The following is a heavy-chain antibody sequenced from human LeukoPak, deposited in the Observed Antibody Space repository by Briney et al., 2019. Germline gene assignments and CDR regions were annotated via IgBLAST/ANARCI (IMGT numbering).Heavy chain of an antibody. D-gene: IGHD4-17*01. CDR3: ARVNYGDLYYFDY. J-gene: IGHJ4*02. CDR1: GFTFSSYS. Sequence: PGGSLRLSRAASGFTFSSYSMNWVRQAPGKGLEWVSSISSSSSYIYYADSVKGRFTISRDNAKNSLYLQMNSLRAEDTAVYYCARVNYGDLYYFDYWGQGTLVTVSS. CDR2: ISSSSSYI. V-gene: IGHV3-21*01.